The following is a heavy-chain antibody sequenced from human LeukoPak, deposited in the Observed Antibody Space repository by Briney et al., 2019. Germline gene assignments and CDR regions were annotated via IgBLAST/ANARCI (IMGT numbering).Heavy chain of an antibody. D-gene: IGHD4-11*01. J-gene: IGHJ4*02. CDR3: TTDEMTTSGY. CDR2: IKSKTDGGTT. V-gene: IGHV3-15*01. Sequence: VGSLSLSFAASGFPFSNAWMSWVREAPGKGLEWVGRIKSKTDGGTTDYAAPVKGRFTISRDDSKNTLYLQMNSLKTEDTAVYYCTTDEMTTSGYWGQGTLVTVSS. CDR1: GFPFSNAW.